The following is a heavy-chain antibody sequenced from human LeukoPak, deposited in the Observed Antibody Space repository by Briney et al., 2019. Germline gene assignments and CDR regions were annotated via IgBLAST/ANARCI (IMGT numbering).Heavy chain of an antibody. D-gene: IGHD1-26*01. Sequence: GRSLRLSCAASGFTFSSYGMHWVRQAPGKGLEWVSSISSSSSYIYYADSVKGRFAISRDNAKNSLYLQMNSLRAEDTAVYYCARDMSSGSFSDYWGQGTLVTVSS. CDR3: ARDMSSGSFSDY. J-gene: IGHJ4*02. CDR1: GFTFSSYG. CDR2: ISSSSSYI. V-gene: IGHV3-21*01.